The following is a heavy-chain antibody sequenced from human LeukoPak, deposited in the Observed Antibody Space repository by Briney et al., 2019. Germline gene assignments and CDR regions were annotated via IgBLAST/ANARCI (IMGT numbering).Heavy chain of an antibody. CDR2: IYYRGST. CDR3: ARHGASSDFNYGMDV. J-gene: IGHJ6*02. V-gene: IGHV4-59*08. CDR1: GGSISSYY. D-gene: IGHD6-19*01. Sequence: SETLSLTCTVSGGSISSYYWAWIRQPPGKGLDWIGYIYYRGSTNYNPSLKSRVTISVGTSKNQFSLKLSSVTAADTAVYYCARHGASSDFNYGMDVWGQGTTVTVSS.